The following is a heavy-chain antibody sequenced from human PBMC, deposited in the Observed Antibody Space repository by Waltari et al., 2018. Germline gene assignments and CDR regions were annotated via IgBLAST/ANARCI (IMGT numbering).Heavy chain of an antibody. V-gene: IGHV4-38-2*02. CDR3: AKRGGTSPFGY. Sequence: QVQLQESGPGLVRPSETLSLTCSVSGFSIRSGDYWGWLRQPPGKGLEWIANLHHSGSTSYSPSLKSRATISVDTSKNQFSLKMTSVTAADTAVYYCAKRGGTSPFGYWGQGTLVTVSS. CDR1: GFSIRSGDY. J-gene: IGHJ4*02. CDR2: LHHSGST. D-gene: IGHD3-10*01.